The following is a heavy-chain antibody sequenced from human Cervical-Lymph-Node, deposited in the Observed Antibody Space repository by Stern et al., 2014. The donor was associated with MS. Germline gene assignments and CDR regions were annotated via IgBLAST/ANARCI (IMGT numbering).Heavy chain of an antibody. V-gene: IGHV3-30*03. J-gene: IGHJ6*02. CDR2: ISSDGSNK. Sequence: VQLVESGGGVVQPGRSLRLSCAASGFTFSSYGMHWVRQAPGKGLEWVAVISSDGSNKYYADSVKGRFTISRDNSKNTLYLKMNSLRAEDTAVYYCARRLGYCSGGSCRHYYYGMDVWGQGTTVTVSS. CDR1: GFTFSSYG. CDR3: ARRLGYCSGGSCRHYYYGMDV. D-gene: IGHD2-15*01.